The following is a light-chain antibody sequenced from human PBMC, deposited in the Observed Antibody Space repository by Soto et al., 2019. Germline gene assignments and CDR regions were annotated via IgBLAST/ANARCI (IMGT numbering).Light chain of an antibody. CDR2: DAS. Sequence: DIQMTQSPSTLSASVGDRVTITCRASQSISSWLAWYQQKPGKAPQLLIYDASSLESGVPSRFSGSGSGTEFTLTLSSLQPDDFASYYCQQYNNYSPLDTFGGGTKVEIK. CDR1: QSISSW. J-gene: IGKJ4*01. CDR3: QQYNNYSPLDT. V-gene: IGKV1-5*01.